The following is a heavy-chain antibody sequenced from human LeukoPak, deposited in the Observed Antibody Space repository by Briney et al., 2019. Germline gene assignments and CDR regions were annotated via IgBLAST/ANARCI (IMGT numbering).Heavy chain of an antibody. J-gene: IGHJ2*01. CDR1: EGTFSSYA. Sequence: ASVTVSCKASEGTFSSYAISWVRQAPGQGLEWMGWISAYNGNTNYAQKLQGRVTMTTDTSTSTAYMELRSLRSDDTAVYYCARGGLYWYFDLWGRGTLVTVSS. CDR2: ISAYNGNT. CDR3: ARGGLYWYFDL. V-gene: IGHV1-18*01.